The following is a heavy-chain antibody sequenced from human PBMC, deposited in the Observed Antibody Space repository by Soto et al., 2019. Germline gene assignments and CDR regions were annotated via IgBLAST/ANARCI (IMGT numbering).Heavy chain of an antibody. CDR2: ISAYNGNT. Sequence: ASVKVSCKASGYTFTSYGISWVRQAPGQGLEWMGWISAYNGNTNYAQKLQGRVTMTTDTSTSTAYMGLRSLRSDDTAVYYCARDGDYYDFLTRYYKWWFDPRGQGTLVTVSS. J-gene: IGHJ5*02. CDR1: GYTFTSYG. CDR3: ARDGDYYDFLTRYYKWWFDP. V-gene: IGHV1-18*01. D-gene: IGHD3-9*01.